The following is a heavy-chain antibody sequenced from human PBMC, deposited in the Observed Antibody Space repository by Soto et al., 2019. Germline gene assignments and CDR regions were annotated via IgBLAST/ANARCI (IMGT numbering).Heavy chain of an antibody. D-gene: IGHD3-9*01. CDR3: ASLNFDILTGYYAFDL. CDR2: IYHSGSS. V-gene: IGHV4-59*08. J-gene: IGHJ3*01. Sequence: SETLSLTCTVSGGSISSYYWSWIRQPPGKGLEWIGYIYHSGSSNYNPSLKSRVTILLDTSKNQLSLKLSSVTAADTAVYYCASLNFDILTGYYAFDLWGQGTMVT. CDR1: GGSISSYY.